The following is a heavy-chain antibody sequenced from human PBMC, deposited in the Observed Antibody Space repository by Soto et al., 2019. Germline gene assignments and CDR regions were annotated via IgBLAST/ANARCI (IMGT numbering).Heavy chain of an antibody. V-gene: IGHV1-8*01. Sequence: QVQLVQSGAEVKKPGASVRVSCKASGYTFTDYDINWVRQANGQGLEWMGWVNPKRGDTDYAQKFQGRVTMTRNISISTAYMELSSLTSEDTAVYYCATSTIGIRWGFDPWGQGTLVTVSS. J-gene: IGHJ5*02. CDR3: ATSTIGIRWGFDP. D-gene: IGHD6-13*01. CDR1: GYTFTDYD. CDR2: VNPKRGDT.